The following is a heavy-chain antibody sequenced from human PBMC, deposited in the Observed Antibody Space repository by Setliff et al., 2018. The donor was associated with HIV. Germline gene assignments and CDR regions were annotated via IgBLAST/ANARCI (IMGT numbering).Heavy chain of an antibody. CDR1: GFSLSTSGVG. V-gene: IGHV2-5*02. CDR3: ARTRPPSGLASAYFFDS. Sequence: SGPTLVNPTQTLALTCTVSGFSLSTSGVGVGWIRQPPGKALEWLALIYWDNDRRYSPSLKTRLTISKDTSKNQVVLTMTNMDPVDSGTYFCARTRPPSGLASAYFFDSWGQGTLVTVSS. J-gene: IGHJ4*02. CDR2: IYWDNDR. D-gene: IGHD6-25*01.